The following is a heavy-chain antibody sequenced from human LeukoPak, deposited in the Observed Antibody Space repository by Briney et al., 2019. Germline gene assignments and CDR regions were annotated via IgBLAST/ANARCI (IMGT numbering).Heavy chain of an antibody. CDR1: GYTFTGYY. Sequence: GASVKVSCKASGYTFTGYYMHWVRQAPGQGLEWMGWINPNSGGTNYAQKFQGRVTMTRDTFISTAYMELSRLRSDDTAVYYCARDIVATINFDYWGQGTLVTVSS. CDR2: INPNSGGT. V-gene: IGHV1-2*02. D-gene: IGHD5-12*01. CDR3: ARDIVATINFDY. J-gene: IGHJ4*02.